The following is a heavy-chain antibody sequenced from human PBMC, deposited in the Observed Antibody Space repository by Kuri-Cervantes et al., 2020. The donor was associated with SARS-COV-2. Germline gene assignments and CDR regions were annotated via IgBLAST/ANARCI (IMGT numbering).Heavy chain of an antibody. V-gene: IGHV3-53*04. CDR1: GFTVSSNY. CDR3: AREYSSSSLNLGDWFDP. Sequence: GGSLRLSCAASGFTVSSNYMSWVRQAPGKGLEWVSVIYSGGSTYYADSVKGRFTISRHNSKNTLYLQMNSLRSEDTAVYYCAREYSSSSLNLGDWFDPWGQGTLVTVSS. J-gene: IGHJ5*02. D-gene: IGHD6-6*01. CDR2: IYSGGST.